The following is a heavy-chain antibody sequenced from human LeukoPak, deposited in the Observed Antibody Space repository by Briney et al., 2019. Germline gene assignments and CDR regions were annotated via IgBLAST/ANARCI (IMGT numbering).Heavy chain of an antibody. J-gene: IGHJ6*03. V-gene: IGHV4-59*11. CDR3: ARQWWLFDYYYMDV. CDR2: IYYSGST. Sequence: SETLSLTCTVSGGSISSHYWSWIRQPPGKGLEWIGYIYYSGSTNYNPSLKGRVTISVDTSKNQFSLKLSSVTAADTAVYYCARQWWLFDYYYMDVWGKGTTVTVSS. D-gene: IGHD3-22*01. CDR1: GGSISSHY.